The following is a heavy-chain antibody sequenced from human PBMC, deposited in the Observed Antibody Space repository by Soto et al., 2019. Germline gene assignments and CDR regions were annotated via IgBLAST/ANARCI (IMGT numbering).Heavy chain of an antibody. Sequence: QLQLQESGPGLVKPSETRSLTCTVSVGSISSSSYYWGWIRQPPGKGLEWIGSIYYSGSTYYNPSHKSRVTIYVETSKNQFYLKLSSVTAAETSVYYCARRYYSWGQGTLVTVSS. CDR1: VGSISSSSYY. D-gene: IGHD2-15*01. CDR2: IYYSGST. CDR3: ARRYYS. J-gene: IGHJ4*02. V-gene: IGHV4-39*01.